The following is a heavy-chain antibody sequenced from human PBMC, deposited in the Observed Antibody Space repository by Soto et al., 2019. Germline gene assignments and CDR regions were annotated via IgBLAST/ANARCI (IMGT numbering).Heavy chain of an antibody. CDR3: VTWNGFVES. Sequence: EVQLLESGGGSVQPGGSLKLSCAVSGFSISEYGVTGVRQPPGKGLYWVSGFSGGRGGTFYADSVRGRFTISRDDSRKLVYQQMDSLGVEDTAVYCCVTWNGFVESWGQGTLVTVSS. CDR1: GFSISEYG. J-gene: IGHJ4*02. D-gene: IGHD1-1*01. CDR2: FSGGRGGT. V-gene: IGHV3-23*01.